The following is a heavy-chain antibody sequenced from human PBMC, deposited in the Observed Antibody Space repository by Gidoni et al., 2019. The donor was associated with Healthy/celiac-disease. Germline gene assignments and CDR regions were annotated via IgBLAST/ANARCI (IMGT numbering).Heavy chain of an antibody. J-gene: IGHJ6*02. D-gene: IGHD2-2*01. V-gene: IGHV3-64D*06. CDR1: GFTFSSYA. Sequence: VQLVESGGGLVQPGGSLRLSCSASGFTFSSYAMHWVRQAPGKGLEYVSAISSNGGSTYYADSVKGRFTISRDNSKNTLYLQMSSLRAEDTAVYYCVKGQITDIVVVPAAMRYYYYGMDVWGQGTTVTVSS. CDR3: VKGQITDIVVVPAAMRYYYYGMDV. CDR2: ISSNGGST.